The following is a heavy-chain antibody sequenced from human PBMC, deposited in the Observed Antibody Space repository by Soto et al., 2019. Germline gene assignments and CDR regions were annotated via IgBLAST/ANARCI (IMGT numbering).Heavy chain of an antibody. CDR3: GRGGATSGGLDY. CDR1: GYTFSNYG. CDR2: ISAYNGKT. J-gene: IGHJ4*02. D-gene: IGHD3-10*01. V-gene: IGHV1-18*01. Sequence: QVQMVQSGAEVTKPGASVKVSCKASGYTFSNYGFTWVRQVPGQGLEWMGWISAYNGKTNYAQELQGRVTMTTDTSTSTGYMELRSLRSEDTAVYCCGRGGATSGGLDYWGQGTLVTVSS.